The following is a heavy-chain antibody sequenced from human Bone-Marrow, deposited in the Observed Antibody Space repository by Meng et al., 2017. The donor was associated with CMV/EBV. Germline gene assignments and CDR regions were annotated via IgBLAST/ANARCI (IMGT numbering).Heavy chain of an antibody. D-gene: IGHD3-16*01. J-gene: IGHJ4*02. Sequence: GGSLRLSCAASGFTFNTSTMNWFRQAPGKGLEWVSSISSSGSFRHYADSVRGRFTVSRDNAKNSLYLQMNSLRAEDTALYYCARVGEGPDWGQGTLVTVSS. CDR1: GFTFNTST. V-gene: IGHV3-21*06. CDR2: ISSSGSFR. CDR3: ARVGEGPD.